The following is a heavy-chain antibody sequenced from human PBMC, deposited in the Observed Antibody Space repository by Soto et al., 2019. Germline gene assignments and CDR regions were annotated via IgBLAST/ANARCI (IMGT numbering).Heavy chain of an antibody. CDR3: XXXXXXXXXXXXXXPYWYFDL. Sequence: QVQLVQSGAEVKKPGASVKVSCKASGYTFTSYYMHWVRQAPGQGLEWMGIINPSGGSTSYAQKFQGRVTMTRDTSXSTXYMEXXXXXXXXXXXXXXXXXXXXXXXXXXXXPYWYFDLWGRGTLVTVSS. J-gene: IGHJ2*01. V-gene: IGHV1-46*01. CDR2: INPSGGST. CDR1: GYTFTSYY.